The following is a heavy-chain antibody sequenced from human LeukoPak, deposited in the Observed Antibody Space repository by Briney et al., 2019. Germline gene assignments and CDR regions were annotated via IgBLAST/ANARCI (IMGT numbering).Heavy chain of an antibody. CDR3: SSFDY. CDR2: IRSKAYGGTT. V-gene: IGHV3-49*04. CDR1: GFTFGDYA. Sequence: PGGSLRLSCTASGFTFGDYAMSWVRQAPGKGLEWVGFIRSKAYGGTTEYAASVKGRFTISRDDSKSIAYLQMNSLKTEDTAVYYCSSFDYWGQGTLVTVSS. J-gene: IGHJ4*02.